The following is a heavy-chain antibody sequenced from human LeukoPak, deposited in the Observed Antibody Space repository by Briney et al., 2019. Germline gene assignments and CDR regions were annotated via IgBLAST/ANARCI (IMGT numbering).Heavy chain of an antibody. CDR1: GFTFSSYS. V-gene: IGHV3-21*01. J-gene: IGHJ4*02. Sequence: GGSLRLSCAASGFTFSSYSMNWVRQAPGKGLEWVSSISSSSSYIYYADSVKGRFTISRDNAKNSLYLQMNSLRAEDTAVYYCARVVRPSDHGDAMDYWGPGTLVTVSS. CDR3: ARVVRPSDHGDAMDY. CDR2: ISSSSSYI. D-gene: IGHD4-17*01.